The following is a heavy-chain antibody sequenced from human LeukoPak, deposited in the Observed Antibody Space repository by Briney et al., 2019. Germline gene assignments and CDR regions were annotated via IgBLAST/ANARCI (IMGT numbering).Heavy chain of an antibody. D-gene: IGHD6-13*01. CDR3: ARPPYSSSWYGMIDY. CDR2: LYYSGAT. V-gene: IGHV4-39*01. Sequence: SETLSLTCTYSGGSITSSNFYWGWVRQSPGKGLEWLGSLYYSGATIYNPSLLSRVSISGDTMKSQFSLIMKSVTAADTAVYYCARPPYSSSWYGMIDYWGQGTLVTVSS. J-gene: IGHJ4*02. CDR1: GGSITSSNFY.